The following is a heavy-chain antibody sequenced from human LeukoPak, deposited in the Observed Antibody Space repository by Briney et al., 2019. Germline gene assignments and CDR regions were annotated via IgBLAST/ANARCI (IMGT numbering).Heavy chain of an antibody. D-gene: IGHD5-24*01. V-gene: IGHV4-30-4*01. J-gene: IGHJ4*02. Sequence: SETLSLTCTVSGGSISSGDYYWSWIRQPPGKGLEWIGYIYYSGSTYYNPSLKSRVTISVDTSKNQFSLKLSSVTAADTAVYYCAGPGGYNDPLFDYWGQGTLVTVFS. CDR1: GGSISSGDYY. CDR2: IYYSGST. CDR3: AGPGGYNDPLFDY.